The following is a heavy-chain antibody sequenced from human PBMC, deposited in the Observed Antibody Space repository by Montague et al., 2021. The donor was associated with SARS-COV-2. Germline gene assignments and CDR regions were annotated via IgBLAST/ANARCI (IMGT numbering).Heavy chain of an antibody. J-gene: IGHJ6*02. CDR3: ARTLYERGGMDV. Sequence: SQRLSCAASGFIVSSNYMSWVRQAPGKRLEWVSVIYSGGSTFYAXSVKGRFTISRHNSKNTLYLQMNSLRPEDTAVYYCARTLYERGGMDVWGQGTTVTVSS. CDR1: GFIVSSNY. CDR2: IYSGGST. V-gene: IGHV3-53*04. D-gene: IGHD3-3*01.